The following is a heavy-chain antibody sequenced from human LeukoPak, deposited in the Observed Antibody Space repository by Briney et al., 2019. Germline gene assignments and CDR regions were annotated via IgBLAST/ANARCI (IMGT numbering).Heavy chain of an antibody. D-gene: IGHD3-3*01. Sequence: SGGSLRLSCAASGFTFSSYWMSWVRQAPGKGLEWVANIKQDGSEKYYVDSVKGRFTISRDNAKNSLYLQMNSLRAEDTAVYYCARDCNDFWSGYSPLDYWGQGTLVTVSS. CDR2: IKQDGSEK. V-gene: IGHV3-7*01. CDR1: GFTFSSYW. J-gene: IGHJ4*02. CDR3: ARDCNDFWSGYSPLDY.